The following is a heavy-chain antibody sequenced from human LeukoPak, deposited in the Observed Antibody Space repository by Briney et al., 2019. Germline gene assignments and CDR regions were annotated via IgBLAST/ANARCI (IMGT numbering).Heavy chain of an antibody. CDR2: ISYDGRNI. CDR3: AKGPLRGTAAAIDY. J-gene: IGHJ4*02. CDR1: GFTFNNYG. D-gene: IGHD2-2*01. V-gene: IGHV3-30*18. Sequence: GGSLRLSCAASGFTFNNYGMHWVRQAPGKGLEWVAVISYDGRNIHYPDSVKGRFTISGDLSTDTLWLQMDSLRTEDTAVYYCAKGPLRGTAAAIDYWGQGPLVTVSS.